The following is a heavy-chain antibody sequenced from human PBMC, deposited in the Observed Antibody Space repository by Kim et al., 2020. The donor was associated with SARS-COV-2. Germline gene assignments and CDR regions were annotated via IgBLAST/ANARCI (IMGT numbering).Heavy chain of an antibody. CDR1: GFTFSSYA. CDR3: AKDRPYVDTARPPAQEGDYFDY. J-gene: IGHJ4*02. CDR2: ISGSGGST. Sequence: GGSLRLSCAASGFTFSSYAMSWVRQAPGKGLEWVSAISGSGGSTYYADSVKGRFTISRDNSKNTLYLQMNSLRAEDTAVYYCAKDRPYVDTARPPAQEGDYFDYWGQGTLVTVSS. D-gene: IGHD5-18*01. V-gene: IGHV3-23*01.